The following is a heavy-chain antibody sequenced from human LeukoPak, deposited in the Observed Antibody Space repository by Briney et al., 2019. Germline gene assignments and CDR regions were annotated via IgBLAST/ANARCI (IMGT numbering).Heavy chain of an antibody. CDR1: GFTFSSYT. CDR2: IDSGGST. CDR3: ARTHIAVVGTYYFDY. D-gene: IGHD6-13*01. Sequence: PGGSLRLSCAASGFTFSSYTMNWVRQAPGKGLEWVSVIDSGGSTYYADSVKGRFTISRDNSKNTLYLQMNNLRAEDTAVYYCARTHIAVVGTYYFDYWGQGTLVTVSS. J-gene: IGHJ4*02. V-gene: IGHV3-66*01.